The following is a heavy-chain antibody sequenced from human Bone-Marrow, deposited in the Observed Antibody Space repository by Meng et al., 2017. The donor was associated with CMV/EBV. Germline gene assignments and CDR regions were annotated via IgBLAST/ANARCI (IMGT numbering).Heavy chain of an antibody. J-gene: IGHJ5*02. V-gene: IGHV4-39*07. CDR3: ASSVAMVSWFDP. D-gene: IGHD5-12*01. CDR2: IYYSGST. Sequence: SETLSLTCPVSGCSISSSSYYWGWIRQPPGKGLEWIGSIYYSGSTYYKTSLKSRVTISVDTSKNQFSLKLSSVTAADTAVYYCASSVAMVSWFDPWGQGTLLTVSS. CDR1: GCSISSSSYY.